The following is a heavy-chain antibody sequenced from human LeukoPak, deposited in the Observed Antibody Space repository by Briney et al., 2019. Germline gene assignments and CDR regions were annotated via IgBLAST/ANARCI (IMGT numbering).Heavy chain of an antibody. Sequence: PWGSLRLSCAASGFTFSSYEMNWVRQAPGKGLEWVSYISSSGSTIYYADSVNGRFTISRDNSKNTVYLKVNSLRAEDTAVYYCAKNRGSSGADARPADFWGQGTLVTVSS. J-gene: IGHJ4*02. D-gene: IGHD5-12*01. CDR1: GFTFSSYE. V-gene: IGHV3-48*03. CDR2: ISSSGSTI. CDR3: AKNRGSSGADARPADF.